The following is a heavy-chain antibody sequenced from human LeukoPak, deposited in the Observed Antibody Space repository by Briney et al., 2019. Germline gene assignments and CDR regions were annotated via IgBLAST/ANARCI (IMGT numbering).Heavy chain of an antibody. J-gene: IGHJ4*02. CDR3: AKDLRPDGVDNFDH. CDR1: GFNFNSYT. V-gene: IGHV3-23*01. D-gene: IGHD2-8*01. CDR2: ILASGSPT. Sequence: GGSLRLSCAASGFNFNSYTMNWVRQAPGKGLQWVANILASGSPTYYADSVKGRFIISRDNSKNTVYLQMNSLRVEDTAIYYCAKDLRPDGVDNFDHWGQGILVTVSS.